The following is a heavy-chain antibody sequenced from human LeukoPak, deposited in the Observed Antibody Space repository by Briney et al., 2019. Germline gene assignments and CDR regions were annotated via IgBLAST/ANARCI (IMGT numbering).Heavy chain of an antibody. J-gene: IGHJ4*02. V-gene: IGHV1-24*01. D-gene: IGHD3-10*01. CDR1: GYTLTELS. CDR2: FDPEDGET. CDR3: ASRITMVRGVIITISGFDY. Sequence: GASVKVSCKVSGYTLTELSMHWVRQAPGKGLEWMGGFDPEDGETIYAQKFQGRVTMTEDTSTDTAYMELSSLGSEDTAVYYCASRITMVRGVIITISGFDYWGQGTLVTVSS.